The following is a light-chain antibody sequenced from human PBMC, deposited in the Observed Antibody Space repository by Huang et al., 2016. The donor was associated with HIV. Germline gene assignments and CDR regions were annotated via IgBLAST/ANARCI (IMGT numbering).Light chain of an antibody. CDR3: QQSYNTPRT. V-gene: IGKV1-39*01. Sequence: DIQMTQSPSSLSASVGDRVTITCLASQSIRSYLNWYQQKPGKAPKLLMHAASSLQSGVPSRFSGSGSGTDFTLTITNLQPEDFATYYCQQSYNTPRTFGQGTNVDFK. J-gene: IGKJ1*01. CDR1: QSIRSY. CDR2: AAS.